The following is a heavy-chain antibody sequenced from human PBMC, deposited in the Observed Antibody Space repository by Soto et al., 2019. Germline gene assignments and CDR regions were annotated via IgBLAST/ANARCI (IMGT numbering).Heavy chain of an antibody. CDR2: ISAYNGNT. J-gene: IGHJ4*02. CDR1: GYTFTSYG. CDR3: AREGYCSGGSCPPHY. D-gene: IGHD2-15*01. V-gene: IGHV1-18*01. Sequence: ASVKVSCKASGYTFTSYGISWVRQAPGQGLEWMGWISAYNGNTNYAQKLQGRVTMTTDTSASTAYMELRSLRSDDTAVYYCAREGYCSGGSCPPHYWGQGTLVTVSS.